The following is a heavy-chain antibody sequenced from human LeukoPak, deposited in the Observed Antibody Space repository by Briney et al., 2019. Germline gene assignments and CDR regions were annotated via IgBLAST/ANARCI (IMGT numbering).Heavy chain of an antibody. J-gene: IGHJ4*02. CDR2: ISFDGSNQ. Sequence: GGSLRLSCAASGFTFSSYGMHWVRQAPGKGLEWVALISFDGSNQYYADSVKGRFTISRDKSKNTLFLQMNSLRAEDTAVYYCAKPPEVGATVGYFDYWGQGTLVTVSS. V-gene: IGHV3-30*18. CDR3: AKPPEVGATVGYFDY. CDR1: GFTFSSYG. D-gene: IGHD1-26*01.